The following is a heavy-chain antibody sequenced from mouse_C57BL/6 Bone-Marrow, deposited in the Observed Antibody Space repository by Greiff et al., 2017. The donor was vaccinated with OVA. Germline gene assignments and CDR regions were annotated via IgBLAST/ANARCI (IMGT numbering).Heavy chain of an antibody. CDR3: TTGGGSSYEGYFDV. CDR2: IDPENGDN. V-gene: IGHV14-4*01. D-gene: IGHD1-1*01. J-gene: IGHJ1*03. CDR1: GFNIKDDY. Sequence: VQLQQSGAELVRPGASVKLSCTASGFNIKDDYMHWVKQRPEQGLAWIGWIDPENGDNEYASKFQGKATITADASSNTAYLQLSSLTSEDTAVYYCTTGGGSSYEGYFDVWGTGTTVTVSS.